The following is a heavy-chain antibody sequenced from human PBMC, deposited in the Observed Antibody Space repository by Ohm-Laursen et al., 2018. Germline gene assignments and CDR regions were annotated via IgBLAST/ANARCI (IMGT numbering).Heavy chain of an antibody. CDR3: ARIMTTVDY. CDR1: GGSISSSNYY. Sequence: SDTLSLTCSVSGGSISSSNYYWGWIRQPPGKGLEWIGSIYYSGSTYYNPSLKSRVTMSVDTSKNQFSLKLSSVTAADTAVFFCARIMTTVDYWGQGTLVTVSS. J-gene: IGHJ4*02. D-gene: IGHD3-16*01. CDR2: IYYSGST. V-gene: IGHV4-39*01.